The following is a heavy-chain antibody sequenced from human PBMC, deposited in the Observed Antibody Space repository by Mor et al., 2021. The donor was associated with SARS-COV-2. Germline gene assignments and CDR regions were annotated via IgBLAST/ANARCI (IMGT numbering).Heavy chain of an antibody. V-gene: IGHV4-39*07. J-gene: IGHJ3*02. D-gene: IGHD4-17*01. CDR3: ARRATTVVTPGAFDI. Sequence: KGLEWIGSIYYSGSTYYNPSLKSRVTISVDTSKNQFSLKLSSVTAADTAVYYCARRATTVVTPGAFDIW. CDR2: IYYSGST.